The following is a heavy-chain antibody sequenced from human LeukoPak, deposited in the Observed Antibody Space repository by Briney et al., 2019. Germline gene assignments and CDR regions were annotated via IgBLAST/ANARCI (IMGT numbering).Heavy chain of an antibody. D-gene: IGHD5-12*01. CDR2: INAGNGNT. CDR1: GYTFTSYG. CDR3: AREALATGTDY. Sequence: ASVKVSCKASGYTFTSYGISWVRQAPGQRLEWKGWINAGNGNTKYSQKFQGRVTITRDTSASTAYMELSSLRSEDTAVYYCAREALATGTDYWGQGTLVTVSS. V-gene: IGHV1-3*01. J-gene: IGHJ4*02.